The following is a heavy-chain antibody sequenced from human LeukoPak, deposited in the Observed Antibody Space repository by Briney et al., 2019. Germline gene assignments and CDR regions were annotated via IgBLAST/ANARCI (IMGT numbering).Heavy chain of an antibody. CDR2: INHSGST. J-gene: IGHJ5*02. V-gene: IGHV4-34*01. D-gene: IGHD6-25*01. Sequence: SETLSLTCAVYGGSFSGYYWSWIRQPPGKGLEWIGEINHSGSTNYNPSLKSRVTISVDTSKNQFSLKLSSVTAADTAVYYCARGRGYMVRASFDPWGQGTLVTVSS. CDR3: ARGRGYMVRASFDP. CDR1: GGSFSGYY.